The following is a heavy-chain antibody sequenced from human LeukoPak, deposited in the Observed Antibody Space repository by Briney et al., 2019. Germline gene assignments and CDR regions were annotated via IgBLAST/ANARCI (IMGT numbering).Heavy chain of an antibody. CDR1: GGSFSGYY. CDR2: INHSGST. J-gene: IGHJ4*02. V-gene: IGHV4-34*01. D-gene: IGHD3-22*01. CDR3: ARRGSSGYYYRTYYFDY. Sequence: SETLSLTCAVYGGSFSGYYWSWIRQPPGKGLEWIGEINHSGSTNYNPSLESRVTISVDTSKNQFSLKLSSVTAADTAVYYCARRGSSGYYYRTYYFDYWGQGTLVTVSS.